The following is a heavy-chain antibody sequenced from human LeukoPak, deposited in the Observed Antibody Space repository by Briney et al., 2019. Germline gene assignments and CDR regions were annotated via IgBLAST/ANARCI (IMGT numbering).Heavy chain of an antibody. J-gene: IGHJ4*02. Sequence: GATVKISCKASGYTSTDYYMHWVQQAPGKGLEWMGRVDPEDGETIYAEKFQGRVTITADTSTDTAYMELSSLRSEDTAVYYCSLSGYVAYYFDYWGQGTLVTVSS. D-gene: IGHD3-3*01. CDR3: SLSGYVAYYFDY. V-gene: IGHV1-69-2*01. CDR2: VDPEDGET. CDR1: GYTSTDYY.